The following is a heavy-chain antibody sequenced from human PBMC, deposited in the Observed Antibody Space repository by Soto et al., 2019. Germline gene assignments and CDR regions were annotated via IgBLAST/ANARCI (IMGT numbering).Heavy chain of an antibody. CDR3: ARDGHVPGALVDY. CDR1: GFTFSSYS. D-gene: IGHD2-2*01. Sequence: PGGSLGLSCAASGFTFSSYSMSWFRQAPAMGLEWVSYITGSRSTIYYAASVRGRFTISRDNAKNSLYLQMNSLRDEDTAMYYCARDGHVPGALVDYWGQGSLVTVSS. J-gene: IGHJ4*02. V-gene: IGHV3-48*02. CDR2: ITGSRSTI.